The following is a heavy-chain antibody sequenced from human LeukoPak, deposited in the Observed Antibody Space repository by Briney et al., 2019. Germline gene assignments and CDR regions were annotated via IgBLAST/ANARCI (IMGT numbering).Heavy chain of an antibody. CDR2: ISSSGSYI. Sequence: GGSLRLSCAASGFTFSSYSMNWVRQAPGKGLEWVSSISSSGSYIYYADSVKGRFTISRDNAKNSLYLQMNSLRAEDTAVYYCARDIGNYYYYMDVWGKGTTVTVSS. D-gene: IGHD3-10*01. CDR3: ARDIGNYYYYMDV. CDR1: GFTFSSYS. J-gene: IGHJ6*03. V-gene: IGHV3-21*01.